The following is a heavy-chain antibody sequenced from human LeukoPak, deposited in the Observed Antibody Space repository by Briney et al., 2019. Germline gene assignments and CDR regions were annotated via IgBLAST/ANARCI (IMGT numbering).Heavy chain of an antibody. CDR2: INPNSGGT. CDR3: ARGGTELRYFDWVEYGNNWFDP. J-gene: IGHJ5*02. Sequence: ASVKVSCKASGYTFTGYYMHWVRQAPGQGLEWMGWINPNSGGTNYAQKFQGRVTTTRDTSISTAYMELSRLRSDDTAVYYCARGGTELRYFDWVEYGNNWFDPWGQGTLVTVSS. V-gene: IGHV1-2*02. D-gene: IGHD3-9*01. CDR1: GYTFTGYY.